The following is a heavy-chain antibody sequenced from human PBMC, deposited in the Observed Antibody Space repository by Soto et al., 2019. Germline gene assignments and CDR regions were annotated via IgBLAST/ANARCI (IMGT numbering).Heavy chain of an antibody. CDR2: ILSNDEK. Sequence: QVTLKESGPALVKPTETLTLTCTVSGFSLSDARMGVSWIRQPPGKALEWLAHILSNDEKSYSTSLRSSLTISKDTSKSQVVLTMTNMGPVDTGTYYCARMVRIVVATYYFDNWGQGTLVTVSS. V-gene: IGHV2-26*01. CDR3: ARMVRIVVATYYFDN. J-gene: IGHJ4*02. D-gene: IGHD1-26*01. CDR1: GFSLSDARMG.